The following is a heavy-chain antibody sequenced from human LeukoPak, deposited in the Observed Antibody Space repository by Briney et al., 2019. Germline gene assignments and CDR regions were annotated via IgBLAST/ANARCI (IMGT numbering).Heavy chain of an antibody. CDR2: IYYSGTT. Sequence: SETLSLTCTVSGASISSSNWSWIWQPPGKGLEWIGYIYYSGTTKYYPSLKSRVTISVDTSKNQCSLKVNSVAAADTAVYYCARGQPQRYSSDWYVHLLNPWGQGTLVTVSS. CDR1: GASISSSN. J-gene: IGHJ5*02. V-gene: IGHV4-59*01. D-gene: IGHD6-19*01. CDR3: ARGQPQRYSSDWYVHLLNP.